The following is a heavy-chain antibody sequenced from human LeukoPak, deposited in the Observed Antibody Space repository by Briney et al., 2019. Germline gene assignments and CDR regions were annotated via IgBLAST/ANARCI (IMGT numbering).Heavy chain of an antibody. Sequence: SQTLSLTRTVSGGSISSGGYYWSWIRQHPGKGLDWIAHMYSSGSTYYNPSLRSRITISLDTSKTQFSLKLTSLTAADTAVYYCARTKPLAAAGGAFDIWGQGTTVSVSS. D-gene: IGHD6-13*01. J-gene: IGHJ3*02. V-gene: IGHV4-31*03. CDR2: MYSSGST. CDR3: ARTKPLAAAGGAFDI. CDR1: GGSISSGGYY.